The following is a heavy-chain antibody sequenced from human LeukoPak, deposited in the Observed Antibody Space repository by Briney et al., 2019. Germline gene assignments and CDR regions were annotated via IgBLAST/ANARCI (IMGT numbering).Heavy chain of an antibody. D-gene: IGHD1-26*01. Sequence: GGSLRLSCAASGITFSSYGMSWVRQAPGKGLEWVSAISDSGGNTYYADSVKGRFTISRDNSKNTLYLQMHSLRAEDTAVYYCASALRIYYYFDYWGQGTLVTVSS. J-gene: IGHJ4*02. CDR3: ASALRIYYYFDY. V-gene: IGHV3-23*01. CDR2: ISDSGGNT. CDR1: GITFSSYG.